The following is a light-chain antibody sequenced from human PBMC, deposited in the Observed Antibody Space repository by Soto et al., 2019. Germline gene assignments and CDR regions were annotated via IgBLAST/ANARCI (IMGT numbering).Light chain of an antibody. CDR1: GSDIGAYNF. CDR3: YSYAGRNIWV. J-gene: IGLJ3*02. CDR2: GVT. V-gene: IGLV2-8*01. Sequence: QSVLAQPPSASGSPGQSVTISCTGSGSDIGAYNFVSWYQQHPGKAPKLMIFGVTERPSGVPDRFSGSKSGNTASLTVSGLQAGDEAVYYCYSYAGRNIWVFGAGTKLTVL.